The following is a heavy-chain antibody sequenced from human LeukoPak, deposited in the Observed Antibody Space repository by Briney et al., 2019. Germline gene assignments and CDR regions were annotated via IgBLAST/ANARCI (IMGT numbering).Heavy chain of an antibody. CDR2: IWYDGSNK. CDR1: GFTFSSYG. CDR3: ARGGHDYGDPGYFDY. Sequence: GGSLRLSCAASGFTFSSYGMHWVRQAPGKGLKWVAVIWYDGSNKYYADSVKGRFTISRDNSKNTLYLQMNSLRAEDTAVYYCARGGHDYGDPGYFDYWGQGTLVTVSS. V-gene: IGHV3-33*01. D-gene: IGHD4-17*01. J-gene: IGHJ4*02.